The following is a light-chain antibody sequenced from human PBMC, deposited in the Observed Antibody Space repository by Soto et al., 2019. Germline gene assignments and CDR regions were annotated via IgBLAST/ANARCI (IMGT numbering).Light chain of an antibody. CDR1: QSISSY. CDR2: AAS. J-gene: IGKJ1*01. V-gene: IGKV1-39*01. Sequence: DIQMTQSPSSLSASVGDIVTIACQASQSISSYLNWYQQKPGKAPKFLIYAASSLQSGVPSRFRGSGSGTDFTLTISSLQPEDFATYYCQQSYSTPRTFGQGTKVEIK. CDR3: QQSYSTPRT.